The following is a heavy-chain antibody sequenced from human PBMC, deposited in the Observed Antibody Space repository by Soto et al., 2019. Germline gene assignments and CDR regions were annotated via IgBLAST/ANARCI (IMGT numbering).Heavy chain of an antibody. J-gene: IGHJ5*02. CDR2: ISWNSGSI. D-gene: IGHD3-3*01. Sequence: EVQLVESGGGLVQPGRSLRLSCAASGFTFDDYAMHWVRQAPGKGLEWVSGISWNSGSIGYADSVKGRFTISRDNAKNSLYLLMNSLRAEDTALYYCAKDSMGFWSGGWFDPWGQGTLDTVSS. V-gene: IGHV3-9*01. CDR1: GFTFDDYA. CDR3: AKDSMGFWSGGWFDP.